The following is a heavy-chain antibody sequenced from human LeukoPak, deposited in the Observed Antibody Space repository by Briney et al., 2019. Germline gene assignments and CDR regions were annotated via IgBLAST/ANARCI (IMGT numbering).Heavy chain of an antibody. CDR1: GGSLNGHY. J-gene: IGHJ5*02. V-gene: IGHV4-34*01. CDR2: GSESGGT. CDR3: AKNGQSGFSFDP. Sequence: SETLSLTCAVYGGSLNGHYWSWIRQPPGKGLEWIGEGSESGGTKFNPSLKSRVTISADTSKNQFSLKLNSVSAADTAVYYCAKNGQSGFSFDPWGQGTLVTVSS. D-gene: IGHD3-3*01.